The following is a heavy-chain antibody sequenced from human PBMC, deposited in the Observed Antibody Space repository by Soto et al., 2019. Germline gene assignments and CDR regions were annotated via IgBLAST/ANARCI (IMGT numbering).Heavy chain of an antibody. CDR2: ISSSGTPI. D-gene: IGHD1-1*01. J-gene: IGHJ4*02. CDR3: ARVVNWNYLDY. CDR1: GFTFSDYY. Sequence: PGGSLRLSCAVSGFTFSDYYMTWIRQAPGKGLEWVSHISSSGTPIYYADSVKGRFTISRDNAKNSLYLQMDSLRADDTAVYYCARVVNWNYLDYWGQGTLVTVSS. V-gene: IGHV3-11*01.